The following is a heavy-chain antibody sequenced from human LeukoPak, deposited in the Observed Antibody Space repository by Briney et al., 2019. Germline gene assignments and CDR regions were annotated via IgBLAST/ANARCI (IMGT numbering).Heavy chain of an antibody. Sequence: SVKVSCKASGGTFSSYAISWVRQAPGQGLEWMGRIIPIFGIANYAQKFQGRVTITADKSTSTAYMELSSLRSDDTAVYYCARVYYDFWTYYYGMDVWGQGTTVTVSS. D-gene: IGHD3-3*01. V-gene: IGHV1-69*04. CDR3: ARVYYDFWTYYYGMDV. CDR2: IIPIFGIA. CDR1: GGTFSSYA. J-gene: IGHJ6*02.